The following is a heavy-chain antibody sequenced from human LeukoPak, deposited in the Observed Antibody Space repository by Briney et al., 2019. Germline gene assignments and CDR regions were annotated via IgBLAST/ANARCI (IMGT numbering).Heavy chain of an antibody. D-gene: IGHD2-15*01. V-gene: IGHV1-2*06. J-gene: IGHJ5*02. CDR3: ARAQGYCSGGSCYEWFDP. CDR1: GYTFTGYY. CDR2: TNPNSGGT. Sequence: ASVKVSCKASGYTFTGYYMHWVRQAPGQGLEWMGRTNPNSGGTNYAQKFQGRVTMTRDTSISTAYMELSRLRSDDTAVYYCARAQGYCSGGSCYEWFDPWGQGTLVTVSS.